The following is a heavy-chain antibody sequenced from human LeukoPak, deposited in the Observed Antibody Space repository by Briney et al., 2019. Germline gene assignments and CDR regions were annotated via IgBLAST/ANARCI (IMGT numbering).Heavy chain of an antibody. CDR2: MNPNSGQT. V-gene: IGHV1-8*01. CDR1: GYIFTDHD. CDR3: ARGDYGGHNTVLDS. D-gene: IGHD4-23*01. J-gene: IGHJ4*02. Sequence: GASVKVSCNPSGYIFTDHDINWVRQAPGQGLEWMGWMNPNSGQTGYAQKFLGRVTMTRSTSTSTAYMELHSLKFEDTAIYYCARGDYGGHNTVLDSWGQGTLVTVSS.